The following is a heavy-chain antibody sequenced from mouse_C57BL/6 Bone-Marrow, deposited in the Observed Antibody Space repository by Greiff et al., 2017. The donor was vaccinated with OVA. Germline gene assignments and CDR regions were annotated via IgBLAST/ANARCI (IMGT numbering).Heavy chain of an antibody. J-gene: IGHJ3*01. CDR2: IYPGDGDT. V-gene: IGHV1-82*01. CDR3: ARRAAY. CDR1: GYAFSSSW. Sequence: QVQLQQSGAELVKPGASVKISCKASGYAFSSSWMNWVKQRPGKGLEWIGRIYPGDGDTNYNGKFKGKATLTADKSSSTAYMQLSSLTSEDSAVYFCARRAAYWGQGTLVTVSA. D-gene: IGHD3-3*01.